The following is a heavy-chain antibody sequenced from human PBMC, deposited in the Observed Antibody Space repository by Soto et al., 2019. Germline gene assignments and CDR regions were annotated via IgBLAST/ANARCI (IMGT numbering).Heavy chain of an antibody. J-gene: IGHJ6*02. Sequence: SETLSLTCTVSGGSISSSSYYWGWIRQPPGKGLEWIGSIYYSGSTYYNPSLKSRVTISVDTSKNQFSLKLSSVTAADTAVYYCARRDYYYGMDVWGQGTTVTVSS. CDR2: IYYSGST. CDR1: GGSISSSSYY. CDR3: ARRDYYYGMDV. V-gene: IGHV4-39*01.